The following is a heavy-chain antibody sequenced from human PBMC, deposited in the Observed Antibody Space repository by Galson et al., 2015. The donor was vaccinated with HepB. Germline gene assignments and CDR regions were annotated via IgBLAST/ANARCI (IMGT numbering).Heavy chain of an antibody. D-gene: IGHD6-13*01. V-gene: IGHV3-43D*04. CDR3: AKGGSSSWYNHFDS. J-gene: IGHJ4*01. Sequence: SLRLSCAASGFIFDDFGMHWVRQSPGKGLEWVCLVSWDGVTTRCAASVKGRFAISRDNSKNSLHLQMDKLRVEDSALYYCAKGGSSSWYNHFDSWGHGTLVTVSS. CDR2: VSWDGVTT. CDR1: GFIFDDFG.